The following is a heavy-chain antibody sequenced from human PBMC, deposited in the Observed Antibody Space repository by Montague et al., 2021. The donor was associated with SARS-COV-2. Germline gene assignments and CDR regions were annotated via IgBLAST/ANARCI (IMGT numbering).Heavy chain of an antibody. CDR3: ANEEVPNDY. CDR2: ISISGDKT. V-gene: IGHV3-23*01. J-gene: IGHJ4*02. Sequence: SLRLSCAVSEFSFSTHAMSWVRQAPGKGLEWASGISISGDKTYYADSVKGRFTISRDNSKNTVFLQMNSLRADDTATYYCANEEVPNDYWGRGTLVTVSS. CDR1: EFSFSTHA.